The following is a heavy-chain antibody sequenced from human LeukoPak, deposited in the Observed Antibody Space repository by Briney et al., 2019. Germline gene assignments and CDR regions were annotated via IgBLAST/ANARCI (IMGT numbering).Heavy chain of an antibody. D-gene: IGHD6-19*01. CDR3: ARGRLARSPYFDY. CDR1: GGSFSSYY. J-gene: IGHJ4*02. CDR2: IFYSGST. V-gene: IGHV4-59*01. Sequence: SETLSLTCTVSGGSFSSYYWSWIRQPPGKGLEWIGYIFYSGSTDYNPSLTSRVTISVDTSNNQFSLRLTSVTAADTAVYYCARGRLARSPYFDYWGQGTLVTVSS.